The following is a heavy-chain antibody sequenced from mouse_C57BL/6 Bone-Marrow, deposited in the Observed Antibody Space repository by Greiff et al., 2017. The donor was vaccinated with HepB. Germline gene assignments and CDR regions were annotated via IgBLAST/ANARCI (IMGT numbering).Heavy chain of an antibody. J-gene: IGHJ1*03. Sequence: EVKLVESGPGLVKPSQSLSLTCSVTGYSITSGYYWNWIRQFPGNKLEWMGYISYDGSNNYNPSLKNRISITRDTSKNQFFLKLNSVTTEDTATYYCALIITTVVATGDWYFDVWGTGTTVTVSS. CDR1: GYSITSGYY. CDR3: ALIITTVVATGDWYFDV. CDR2: ISYDGSN. V-gene: IGHV3-6*01. D-gene: IGHD1-1*01.